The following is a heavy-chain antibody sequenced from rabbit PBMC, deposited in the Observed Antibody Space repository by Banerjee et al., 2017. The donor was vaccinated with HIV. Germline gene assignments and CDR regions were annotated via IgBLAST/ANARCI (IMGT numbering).Heavy chain of an antibody. J-gene: IGHJ4*01. CDR2: IYAGSGGST. Sequence: EESGGDLVKPGGTLTLTCTVSGFSFSSSYWICWVRQAPGKGLEWIACIYAGSGGSTYYASWAKGRFTISKTSSTTVTLQMTSLTAADTATYFCARSIYASSSGYYGGSYYFNLWGPGTLVTVS. D-gene: IGHD1-1*01. CDR1: GFSFSSSYW. V-gene: IGHV1S45*01. CDR3: ARSIYASSSGYYGGSYYFNL.